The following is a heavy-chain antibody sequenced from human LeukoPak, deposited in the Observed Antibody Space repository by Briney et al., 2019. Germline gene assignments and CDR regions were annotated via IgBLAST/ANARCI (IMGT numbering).Heavy chain of an antibody. Sequence: ASVKVSCKASGYTFTGYYMHWVRQAPGQGLEWMGWINPNSGGTNYAQKFQGRVTMTRDTSISTAYMELSRLRSDDTAVYYCATLPLGYCSSTSCSWNWFDPWGQGTLVTVSS. CDR3: ATLPLGYCSSTSCSWNWFDP. J-gene: IGHJ5*02. V-gene: IGHV1-2*02. D-gene: IGHD2-2*01. CDR2: INPNSGGT. CDR1: GYTFTGYY.